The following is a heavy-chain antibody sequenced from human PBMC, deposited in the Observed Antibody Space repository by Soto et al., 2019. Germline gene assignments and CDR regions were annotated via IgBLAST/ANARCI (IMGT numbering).Heavy chain of an antibody. D-gene: IGHD6-6*01. CDR1: GGSISSGDYY. V-gene: IGHV4-30-4*01. CDR2: IYYSGST. J-gene: IGHJ4*02. Sequence: QVQLQESGPGLVKPSQTLSLTCTVSGGSISSGDYYWSWIRQPPGKGLEWIGYIYYSGSTYYNPSLKRRVTIAVDTSKNQSSLKLSSVTAADTAVYYCARSGSSSGSSSYYFDSWGQGTLVTVSS. CDR3: ARSGSSSGSSSYYFDS.